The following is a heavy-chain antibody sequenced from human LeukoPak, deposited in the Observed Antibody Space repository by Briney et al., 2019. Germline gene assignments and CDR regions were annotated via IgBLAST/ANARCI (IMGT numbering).Heavy chain of an antibody. J-gene: IGHJ4*02. V-gene: IGHV3-53*01. CDR1: GFTVSSNY. CDR3: AKHGTYYDFWSGQYYFDY. CDR2: IYSGGST. D-gene: IGHD3-3*01. Sequence: PGGSLRLSCAASGFTVSSNYMSWVRQAPGKGLEWVSVIYSGGSTYYADSVKGRFTISRDNSKNTLYLQMNSLRAEDTAVYYCAKHGTYYDFWSGQYYFDYWGQGTLVTVSS.